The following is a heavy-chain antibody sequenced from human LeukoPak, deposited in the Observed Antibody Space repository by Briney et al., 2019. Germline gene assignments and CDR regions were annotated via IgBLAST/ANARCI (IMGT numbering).Heavy chain of an antibody. CDR2: INPSSGST. J-gene: IGHJ5*02. D-gene: IGHD3-10*01. CDR1: DYVLSELS. Sequence: GASVKVSCKVSDYVLSELSIHWVRQAPGQGLEWMGIINPSSGSTSYTQKFQGRVTMTRDTSTSTVYMDLSSLRSEDTAVYYCARASSDFGELFPWGQGTLVTVSS. CDR3: ARASSDFGELFP. V-gene: IGHV1-46*01.